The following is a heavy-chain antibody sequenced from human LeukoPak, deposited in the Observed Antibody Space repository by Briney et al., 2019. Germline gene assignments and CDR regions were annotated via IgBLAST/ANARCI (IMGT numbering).Heavy chain of an antibody. CDR1: GFTFSGYW. V-gene: IGHV3-23*01. D-gene: IGHD4-17*01. CDR2: ISHSGGIT. CDR3: AKELTLLDYGRGYYYYGLDV. Sequence: AGGSLRLSCEASGFTFSGYWMHWVRQAPGKGLEWVSMISHSGGITYYADSVKGRFTISRDNSRNTLYLQMNSLSADDTAVYHCAKELTLLDYGRGYYYYGLDVWGQGTTLTVSS. J-gene: IGHJ6*02.